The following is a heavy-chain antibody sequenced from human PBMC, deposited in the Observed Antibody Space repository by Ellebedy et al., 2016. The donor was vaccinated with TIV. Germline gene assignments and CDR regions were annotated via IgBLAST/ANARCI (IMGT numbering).Heavy chain of an antibody. V-gene: IGHV3-11*01. CDR1: GFTFSDYY. D-gene: IGHD2-2*01. CDR2: ISNSGSTI. CDR3: ARDARFIDQQHNWFDP. J-gene: IGHJ5*02. Sequence: GGSLRLSCAASGFTFSDYYMIWIRQAPGKGLEWVSYISNSGSTIYYADSVKGRFTISRDNTKNSLSLQRNSLGVEETAVYYCARDARFIDQQHNWFDPWGQGTLVTVSS.